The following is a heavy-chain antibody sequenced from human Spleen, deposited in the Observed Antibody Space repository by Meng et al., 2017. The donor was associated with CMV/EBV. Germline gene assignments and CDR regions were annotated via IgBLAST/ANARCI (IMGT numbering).Heavy chain of an antibody. CDR1: GGSFSGYY. V-gene: IGHV4-34*01. Sequence: SETLALTCAVYGGSFSGYYWSWIRQPPGKGLEWIGEINHSGSTNYNPSLKSRVTISVDTSKNQFSLKLSSVTAADTAVYYCARGLTGYWGQGTLVTVSS. CDR2: INHSGST. D-gene: IGHD4/OR15-4a*01. J-gene: IGHJ4*02. CDR3: ARGLTGY.